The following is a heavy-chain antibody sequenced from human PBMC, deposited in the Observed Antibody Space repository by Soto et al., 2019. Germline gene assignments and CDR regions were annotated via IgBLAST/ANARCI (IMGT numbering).Heavy chain of an antibody. Sequence: ASVKVSCKASGYTFTNYGISWVRQAPGQGLEWMGWISGYNGNTNYAQKLQGRVTMTTDTSTSTVYMELRSLRSDDTAVYYCARDRVGYCSGGSCAADAFDIWGQGTMVTVSS. D-gene: IGHD2-15*01. J-gene: IGHJ3*02. CDR3: ARDRVGYCSGGSCAADAFDI. V-gene: IGHV1-18*01. CDR1: GYTFTNYG. CDR2: ISGYNGNT.